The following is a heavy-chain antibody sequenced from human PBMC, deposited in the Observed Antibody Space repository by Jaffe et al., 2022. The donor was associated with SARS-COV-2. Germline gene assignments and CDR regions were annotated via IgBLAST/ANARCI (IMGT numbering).Heavy chain of an antibody. J-gene: IGHJ4*02. CDR3: ARTARDTAMVTWFDY. V-gene: IGHV4-61*02. D-gene: IGHD5-18*01. CDR2: IYTSGST. CDR1: GGSISSGSYY. Sequence: QVQLQESGPGLVKPSQTLSLTCTVSGGSISSGSYYWSWIRQPAGKGLEWIGRIYTSGSTNYNPSLKSRVTISVDTSKNQFSLKLSSVTAADTAVYYCARTARDTAMVTWFDYWGQGTLVTVSS.